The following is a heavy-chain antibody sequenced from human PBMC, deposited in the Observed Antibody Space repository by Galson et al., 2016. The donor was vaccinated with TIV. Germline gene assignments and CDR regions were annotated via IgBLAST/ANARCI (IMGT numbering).Heavy chain of an antibody. D-gene: IGHD4-17*01. CDR3: ARQVTTRPRAGLDV. J-gene: IGHJ6*02. CDR1: GYSITSGYY. CDR2: INDSGSI. Sequence: LTCSVSGYSITSGYYFAWIRQPPGKGLEWIGEINDSGSINFNPSLKSRLKISVDTSKHQFSLRLTSLTAADTAVYFCARQVTTRPRAGLDVWGQGTTVTVSS. V-gene: IGHV4-38-2*01.